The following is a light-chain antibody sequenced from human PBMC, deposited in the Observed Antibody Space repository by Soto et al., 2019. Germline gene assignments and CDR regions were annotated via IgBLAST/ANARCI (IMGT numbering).Light chain of an antibody. CDR1: QSVSSY. J-gene: IGKJ1*01. CDR2: DAS. V-gene: IGKV3-11*01. CDR3: QQYGSSRT. Sequence: EIVLTQSPATLSLSPGERATLSCRASQSVSSYLAWYQQKPGQAPRLLIYDASNTATGIPARFRGSGSGTDFTLTISSLEPEDFAVYYCQQYGSSRTFGQGTKVELK.